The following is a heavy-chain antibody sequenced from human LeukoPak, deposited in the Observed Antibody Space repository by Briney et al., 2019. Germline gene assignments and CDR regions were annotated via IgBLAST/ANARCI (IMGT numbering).Heavy chain of an antibody. D-gene: IGHD3-10*02. J-gene: IGHJ4*02. CDR2: ISSSSSYI. CDR3: ARGPTVRGSPPITKHDY. CDR1: GFTFSSYS. Sequence: PGGSLRLSCAASGFTFSSYSMNWVSQAPGKGLEWVSSISSSSSYIYYADSVKGRFTISRDNAKNSLYLQMNSLRAEDTAVYYCARGPTVRGSPPITKHDYWGQGTLVTVSS. V-gene: IGHV3-21*01.